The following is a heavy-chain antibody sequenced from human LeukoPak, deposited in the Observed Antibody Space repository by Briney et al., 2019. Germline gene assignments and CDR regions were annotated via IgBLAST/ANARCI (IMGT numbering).Heavy chain of an antibody. CDR3: AKEQRIRHCSEGVCMEGYYFDY. V-gene: IGHV3-23*01. CDR1: GFPFNIFA. Sequence: GGSLRLSCTGTGFPFNIFAMNWVRQAPGQGLEWVSGLSRCGDTRKYADSVKGRFTVSRDASKNMVFLQMNDLRHEDTAVYYCAKEQRIRHCSEGVCMEGYYFDYWGQGSLVADSS. J-gene: IGHJ4*02. D-gene: IGHD2-8*01. CDR2: LSRCGDTR.